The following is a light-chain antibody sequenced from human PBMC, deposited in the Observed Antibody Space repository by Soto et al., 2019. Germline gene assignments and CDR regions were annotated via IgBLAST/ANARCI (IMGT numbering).Light chain of an antibody. CDR1: SSNIGAGYD. V-gene: IGLV1-40*01. CDR2: ANN. CDR3: QSYDTSLSGVV. J-gene: IGLJ2*01. Sequence: QSVLTQPPSVSGAPGQRVTISCTGSSSNIGAGYDVHWYQQLPGTAPKLFMYANNNRPSGVPDRVSGSKSGTSASLAITGLQAGDEADYYCQSYDTSLSGVVFGGGTKLTVL.